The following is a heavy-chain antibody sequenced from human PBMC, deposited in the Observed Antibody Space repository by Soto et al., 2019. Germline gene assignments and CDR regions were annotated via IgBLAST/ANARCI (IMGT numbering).Heavy chain of an antibody. CDR2: IYYSGSN. Sequence: PSETLSLTCTVSGVSISSNSFYWGWMRQPTGKGLVWFGSIYYSGSNYYNPSLRSRATICVDAYKRQFSLKQSPGDEADTAEYYCAKVAGQWLVPLDYWGQGTQVNVPS. V-gene: IGHV4-39*01. J-gene: IGHJ4*02. CDR1: GVSISSNSFY. CDR3: AKVAGQWLVPLDY. D-gene: IGHD6-19*01.